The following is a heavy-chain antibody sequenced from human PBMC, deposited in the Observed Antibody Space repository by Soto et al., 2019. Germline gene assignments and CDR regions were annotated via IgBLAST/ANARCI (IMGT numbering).Heavy chain of an antibody. CDR1: GFTFSSYG. CDR3: AREVYYGSGSSTVGSFDY. J-gene: IGHJ4*02. Sequence: GGSLRLSCAVSGFTFSSYGMHWVRQAPGKGLEWVAVIWYDGSNKYYADSVKGRFTISRDNSKNTLYLQMNSLRAEDTAVYYCAREVYYGSGSSTVGSFDYWGQGTLVTVSS. CDR2: IWYDGSNK. D-gene: IGHD3-10*01. V-gene: IGHV3-33*08.